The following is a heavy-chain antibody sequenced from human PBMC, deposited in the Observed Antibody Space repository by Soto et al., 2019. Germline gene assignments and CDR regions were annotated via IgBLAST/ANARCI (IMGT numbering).Heavy chain of an antibody. CDR3: ARQAMVRGLTGWFDP. J-gene: IGHJ5*02. Sequence: QLQLQESGPGLVKPSETLSLTCTVSGGSISSSSYYWGWIRQPPGKGLEWIGSIFISGSTYYNPSLKSRLTRSVDTSKNQFSLKLSAVTAADTALYYCARQAMVRGLTGWFDPWGQGTLVTVSS. CDR2: IFISGST. V-gene: IGHV4-39*01. D-gene: IGHD3-10*01. CDR1: GGSISSSSYY.